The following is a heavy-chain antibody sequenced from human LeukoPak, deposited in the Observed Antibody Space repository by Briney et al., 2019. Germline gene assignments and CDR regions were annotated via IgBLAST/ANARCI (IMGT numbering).Heavy chain of an antibody. J-gene: IGHJ4*02. CDR3: ARETARDKGGSGGFDY. CDR1: GYTFTSYD. Sequence: AASVKVSCKASGYTFTSYDINWVRQATGQGLEWMGWMNPNSGNTGYAQKFQGRVTMTRNTSISTAYMELSSLRSEDTAVYYCARETARDKGGSGGFDYWGQGTLVTVSS. CDR2: MNPNSGNT. V-gene: IGHV1-8*01. D-gene: IGHD2-15*01.